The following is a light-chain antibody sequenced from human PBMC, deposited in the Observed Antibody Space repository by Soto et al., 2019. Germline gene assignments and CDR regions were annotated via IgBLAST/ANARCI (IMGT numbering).Light chain of an antibody. Sequence: QLVLTQSSSASASLGSSVKLTCTLSSGHSSYIIAWHQQQPGKAPRYLMKLEGSGNYNKGSGVPDRFSGSSSGADRYLTISNLQFEDEADYYCETWDSNPRVFGSGTKLTVL. CDR2: LEGSGNY. V-gene: IGLV4-60*02. CDR3: ETWDSNPRV. CDR1: SGHSSYI. J-gene: IGLJ1*01.